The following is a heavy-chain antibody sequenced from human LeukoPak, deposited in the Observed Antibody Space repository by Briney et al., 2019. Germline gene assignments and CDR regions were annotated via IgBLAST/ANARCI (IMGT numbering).Heavy chain of an antibody. D-gene: IGHD3-10*01. CDR3: AKRGVVIRVILVGFHKEAYYFDS. J-gene: IGHJ4*02. CDR2: INWNGGST. CDR1: GFTFDDYG. Sequence: GGSLRLSCAASGFTFDDYGMSWVRQAPGKGLEWVSGINWNGGSTGYADSVKGRFTISRDNPKNILYLQMNSLRAEDTAVYFCAKRGVVIRVILVGFHKEAYYFDSWGQGALVTVSS. V-gene: IGHV3-20*04.